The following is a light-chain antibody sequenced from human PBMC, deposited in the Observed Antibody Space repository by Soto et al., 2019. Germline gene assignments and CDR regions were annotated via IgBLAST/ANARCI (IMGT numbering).Light chain of an antibody. CDR1: SSDIGTYNL. J-gene: IGLJ1*01. Sequence: QSALTQPASVSGSPGQSITISCTGTSSDIGTYNLVSWYQHYPGKAPKLMIYEGIKRPSGVSNRFSGSKSGNTAFLTISGLQAEDEADYYCCSYAGIGTDNYVFGSGTNLTVL. V-gene: IGLV2-23*01. CDR2: EGI. CDR3: CSYAGIGTDNYV.